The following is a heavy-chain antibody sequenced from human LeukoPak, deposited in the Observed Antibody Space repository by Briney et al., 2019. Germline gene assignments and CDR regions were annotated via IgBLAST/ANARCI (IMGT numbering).Heavy chain of an antibody. Sequence: GGSLRLSCAASGFTFTRNTMSWVRQAPGKGLEWVSSISSSSSYIYYADSVKGRFTISRDNAKNSLYLQMNSLRAEDTAVYYCARDTCSSTSCYSGVDYRGQGTLVTVSS. CDR2: ISSSSSYI. D-gene: IGHD2-2*01. V-gene: IGHV3-21*01. J-gene: IGHJ4*02. CDR1: GFTFTRNT. CDR3: ARDTCSSTSCYSGVDY.